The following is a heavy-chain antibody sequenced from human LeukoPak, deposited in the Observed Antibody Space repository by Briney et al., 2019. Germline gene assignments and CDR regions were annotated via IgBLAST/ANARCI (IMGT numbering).Heavy chain of an antibody. D-gene: IGHD3-9*01. CDR2: IRSKAYGGTT. V-gene: IGHV3-49*03. CDR1: GFTFGDYA. J-gene: IGHJ6*02. CDR3: TREIPWGYFDWFPSGDYYYGMDV. Sequence: SLRLSCTASGFTFGDYAMSWFRQAPGKGLEWVGFIRSKAYGGTTEYAASVKGRFTISRDDSKSIAYLQMNSLKTEDTAVYYCTREIPWGYFDWFPSGDYYYGMDVWGQGTTVTVSS.